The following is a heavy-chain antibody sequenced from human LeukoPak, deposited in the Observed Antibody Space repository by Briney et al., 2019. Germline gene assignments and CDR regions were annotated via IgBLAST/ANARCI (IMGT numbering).Heavy chain of an antibody. V-gene: IGHV4-59*01. CDR2: LDYSGST. Sequence: SETLSLTCAVSGGSISSYYWTWIRQLPGKGLEWIGYLDYSGSTKYNPSLKSRVTISVDTSKNQFSLKLSSVTAADTAVYYCARRHVQYTSSSDPYYFDYWGQGTLVTVSS. CDR1: GGSISSYY. D-gene: IGHD6-6*01. CDR3: ARRHVQYTSSSDPYYFDY. J-gene: IGHJ4*02.